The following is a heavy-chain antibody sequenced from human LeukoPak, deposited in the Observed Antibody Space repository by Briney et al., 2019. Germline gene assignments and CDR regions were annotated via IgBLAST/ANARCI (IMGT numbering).Heavy chain of an antibody. CDR3: ARDKITMVRGVIALFDY. D-gene: IGHD3-10*01. Sequence: SETLSLTCTVSGYSISSGYYWGWIRQPPGKGLEWIGNIYHSGLTYYNPSLKSRVTISVDTSKNQFSLKLSSVTAADTAVYYCARDKITMVRGVIALFDYWGQGTLVTVSS. CDR1: GYSISSGYY. J-gene: IGHJ4*02. V-gene: IGHV4-38-2*02. CDR2: IYHSGLT.